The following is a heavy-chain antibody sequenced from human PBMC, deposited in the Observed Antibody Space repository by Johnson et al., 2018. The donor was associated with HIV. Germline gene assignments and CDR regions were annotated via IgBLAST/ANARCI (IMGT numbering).Heavy chain of an antibody. CDR3: ARRSITSDGFDI. J-gene: IGHJ3*02. D-gene: IGHD2-2*01. CDR2: IDSDGET. CDR1: GFTLGSYD. Sequence: VQLVESGGGLVKPGGSLRLSCAASGFTLGSYDMHWVRQAAGKGLEWVSEIDSDGETYYPASVKGRFTTSRENYKNSFYLHMNSLRDGDTAVYYCARRSITSDGFDIWGQGTMVTVSS. V-gene: IGHV3-13*01.